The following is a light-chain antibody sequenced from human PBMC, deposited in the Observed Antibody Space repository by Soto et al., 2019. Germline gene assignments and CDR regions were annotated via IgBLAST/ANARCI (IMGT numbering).Light chain of an antibody. CDR1: QSVSSSY. CDR2: AAP. Sequence: EIVLTQSPGTLSLSPGERATLSCRASQSVSSSYLAWYQQKPGQAPRLLIYAAPSRTTGIPDRYSGSGSVTNFHITISRLEPEDFEGYYCQQYGGSPPYTFGQWTKLEIK. J-gene: IGKJ2*01. CDR3: QQYGGSPPYT. V-gene: IGKV3-20*01.